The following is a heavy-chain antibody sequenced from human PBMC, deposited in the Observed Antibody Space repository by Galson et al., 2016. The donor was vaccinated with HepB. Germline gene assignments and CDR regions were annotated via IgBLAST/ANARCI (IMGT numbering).Heavy chain of an antibody. CDR2: ISGTGGTT. Sequence: SLRLSCAASGFTFSNCAMSWVRQAPGKGLEWVSGISGTGGTTYSADSVKGRFTISRDNSKNTLYLRMNSLRAEDTAVYYCAKGDDFWSGYYGGLWGQGTLVTVSS. CDR1: GFTFSNCA. D-gene: IGHD3-3*01. CDR3: AKGDDFWSGYYGGL. V-gene: IGHV3-23*01. J-gene: IGHJ4*02.